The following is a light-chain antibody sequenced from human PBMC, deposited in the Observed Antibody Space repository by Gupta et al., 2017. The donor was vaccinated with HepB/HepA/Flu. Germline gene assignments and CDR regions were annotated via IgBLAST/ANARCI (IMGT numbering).Light chain of an antibody. CDR1: QSLLHSNGYNC. J-gene: IGKJ1*01. CDR3: KQALQTPRT. V-gene: IGKV2-28*01. CDR2: TGS. Sequence: DIVMTQSPLSLPVTPGEAASISCRSSQSLLHSNGYNCLDWYLQKPGQSPQLLIYTGSNWAPGVPDRFRGSGSGTDFTLKISRVEAEDVGVYYCKQALQTPRTFGQGTKVEIK.